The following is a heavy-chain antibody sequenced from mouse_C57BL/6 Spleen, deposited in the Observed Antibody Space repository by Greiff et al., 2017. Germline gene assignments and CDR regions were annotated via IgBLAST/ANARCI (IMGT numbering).Heavy chain of an antibody. CDR3: ARPRDGGVAMDY. CDR1: GFTFSDYG. CDR2: ISSGSSTI. J-gene: IGHJ4*01. Sequence: EVKLVESGGGLVKPGGSLKLSCAASGFTFSDYGMHWVRQAPEKGLEWVAYISSGSSTIYYADTVKGRFTISRDNAKNTMFLQMTSLRSEDTAMYYCARPRDGGVAMDYRGQGASVTVSS. D-gene: IGHD3-1*01. V-gene: IGHV5-17*01.